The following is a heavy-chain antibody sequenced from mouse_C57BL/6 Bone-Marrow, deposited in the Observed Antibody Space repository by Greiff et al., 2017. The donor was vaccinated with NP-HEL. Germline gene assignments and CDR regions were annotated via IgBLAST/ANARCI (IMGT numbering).Heavy chain of an antibody. Sequence: EVQLQESGGDLVKPGGSLKLSCAASGFTFSSYGMSWVRQTPDKRLEWVATISSGGSYTYYPDSVKGRFTISRDNAKNTLYLQMSSLKSENTAMYYCARQTHWGQGTTLTVSS. CDR2: ISSGGSYT. V-gene: IGHV5-6*01. CDR3: ARQTH. CDR1: GFTFSSYG. J-gene: IGHJ2*01.